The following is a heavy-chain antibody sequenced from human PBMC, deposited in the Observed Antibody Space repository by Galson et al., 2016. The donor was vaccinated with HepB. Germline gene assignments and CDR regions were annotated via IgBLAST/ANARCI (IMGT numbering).Heavy chain of an antibody. D-gene: IGHD6-13*01. CDR3: ASNCWYCLDY. Sequence: TLSLTCTVSGGSISNDNWWSWVRQSPGKGLEWIGEIYRSGSTHYNPSLKSRATITVYKSNNRFSLRLNSVSAADTALYFCASNCWYCLDYWGHGTLVTVSS. CDR1: GGSISNDNW. CDR2: IYRSGST. J-gene: IGHJ4*01. V-gene: IGHV4-4*01.